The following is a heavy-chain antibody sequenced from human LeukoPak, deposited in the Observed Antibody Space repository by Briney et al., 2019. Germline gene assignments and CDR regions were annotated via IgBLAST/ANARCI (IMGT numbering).Heavy chain of an antibody. V-gene: IGHV4-59*11. Sequence: SETLSLTCTVSGASISSHYWSWTRQPPGKGLEWIGLISFTGSTNYNPSLKSRVTTSVDTSKNQFSLKVSSVTAADTAVYYCAKGGESSLPLDYWGQGILVTVSS. CDR3: AKGGESSLPLDY. J-gene: IGHJ4*02. D-gene: IGHD6-13*01. CDR2: ISFTGST. CDR1: GASISSHY.